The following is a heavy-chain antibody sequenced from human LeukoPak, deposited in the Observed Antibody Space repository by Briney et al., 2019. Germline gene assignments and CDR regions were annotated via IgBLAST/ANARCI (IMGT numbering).Heavy chain of an antibody. CDR1: GFTFSSYG. CDR2: ISYDGSNK. J-gene: IGHJ5*02. V-gene: IGHV3-30*18. CDR3: AKELDFSPLDP. D-gene: IGHD3-3*01. Sequence: PGGSLKLSCAASGFTFSSYGMHWVRQAPGKGLEWVAVISYDGSNKYYADSVKGRFTISRDNSKNTLYLQMNSLRAEDTAVYYCAKELDFSPLDPWGQGTLVTVSS.